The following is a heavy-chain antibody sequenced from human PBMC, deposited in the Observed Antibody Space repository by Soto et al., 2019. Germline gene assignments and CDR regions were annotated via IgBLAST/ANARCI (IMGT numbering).Heavy chain of an antibody. Sequence: QVQLVQSGAEVKKPGASVKVSCKASGYTFTSYYTHWVRQAPGQGLEWMGIINPSGGSTSYAQKFQGRVTMTRDTATSTVYMELSSLRSEDTAVYYCARDLSTGQRVPDYWGQGTLVTVSS. CDR2: INPSGGST. J-gene: IGHJ4*02. V-gene: IGHV1-46*01. CDR3: ARDLSTGQRVPDY. D-gene: IGHD6-6*01. CDR1: GYTFTSYY.